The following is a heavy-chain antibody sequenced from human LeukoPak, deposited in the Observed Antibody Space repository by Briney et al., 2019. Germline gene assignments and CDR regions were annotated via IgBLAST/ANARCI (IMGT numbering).Heavy chain of an antibody. V-gene: IGHV1-69*13. J-gene: IGHJ4*02. CDR2: IIPIFGTA. Sequence: ASVKVSCKASGGTFSSYAISWVRQAPGQGLEWMGGIIPIFGTANYAQKFQGRVTITADESTSTAYMELSSLRSEDTAVYYCARELGLGDTYYFDYWGQGTLVTVSS. CDR1: GGTFSSYA. D-gene: IGHD1-26*01. CDR3: ARELGLGDTYYFDY.